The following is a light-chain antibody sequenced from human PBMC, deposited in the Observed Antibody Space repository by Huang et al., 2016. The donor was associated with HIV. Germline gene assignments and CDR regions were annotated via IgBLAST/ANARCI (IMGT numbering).Light chain of an antibody. CDR3: QHYNGYPLT. Sequence: DIQMTQSPSSLSASVGDRVTITCQASQDINNYLNWYQQRPGRAPKLLIYEASILDTGVASRSSGSGSRTDFTITISSLQPEDVATYYCQHYNGYPLTFGQGTR. V-gene: IGKV1-33*01. CDR1: QDINNY. CDR2: EAS. J-gene: IGKJ5*01.